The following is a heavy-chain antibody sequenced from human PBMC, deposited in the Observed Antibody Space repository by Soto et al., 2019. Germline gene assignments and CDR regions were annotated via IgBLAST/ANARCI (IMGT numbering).Heavy chain of an antibody. CDR1: GFTFWSAW. J-gene: IGHJ4*02. CDR3: ATDQGAYSDNPGEY. Sequence: EVRLVESGGDLVKPGGSLRLSCAASGFTFWSAWMSWVRQAPGKGLEWVGRIKSKNYGGTTDYAAPVKGRFTISTDNSKNTLLLQMHRPRTENTAVYFCATDQGAYSDNPGEYWGQGPLVNASS. V-gene: IGHV3-15*01. CDR2: IKSKNYGGTT. D-gene: IGHD3-10*01.